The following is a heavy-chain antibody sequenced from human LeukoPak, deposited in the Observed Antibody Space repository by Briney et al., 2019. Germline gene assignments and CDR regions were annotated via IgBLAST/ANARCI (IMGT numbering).Heavy chain of an antibody. Sequence: GASVKVSCKASGYTFTDYYLHWVRQAPGQGLEWMGWMNPNSGNTGYAQKFQGRVTMTRNTSISTAYMELSSLRSEDTAVYYCARGFQLLWYYYYYMDVWGKGTTVTISS. CDR2: MNPNSGNT. CDR3: ARGFQLLWYYYYYMDV. CDR1: GYTFTDYY. D-gene: IGHD2-2*01. J-gene: IGHJ6*03. V-gene: IGHV1-8*02.